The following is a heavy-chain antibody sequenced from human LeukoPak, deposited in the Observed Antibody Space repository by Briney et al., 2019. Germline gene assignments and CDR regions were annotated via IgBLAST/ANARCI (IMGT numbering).Heavy chain of an antibody. D-gene: IGHD3-3*01. CDR2: IYPSDSDT. CDR1: GYSFTSYW. V-gene: IGHV5-51*01. CDR3: ARLSRYDFWSGYPPYGMDV. J-gene: IGHJ6*02. Sequence: GESLKISCKGSGYSFTSYWIGWVRQMPGKGLEWMGIIYPSDSDTRYSPSFQGQVTISADKSISTAYLQWSSLKASDTAMYYCARLSRYDFWSGYPPYGMDVWGQGTTVTVSS.